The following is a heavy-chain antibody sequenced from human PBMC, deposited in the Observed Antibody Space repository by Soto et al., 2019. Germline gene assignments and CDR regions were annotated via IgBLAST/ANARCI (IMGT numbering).Heavy chain of an antibody. D-gene: IGHD6-13*01. V-gene: IGHV3-30*18. CDR2: ISYDGNTK. CDR1: GFTFSSFG. J-gene: IGHJ4*02. Sequence: PGGSLRLSCAASGFTFSSFGMHWVRQAPGKGLEWVALISYDGNTKYYADSVKGRFTISRDNSKNTLFLQMNSLRAEDTAIYYCAKRMAATQHFDYWGQGTLVTAPQ. CDR3: AKRMAATQHFDY.